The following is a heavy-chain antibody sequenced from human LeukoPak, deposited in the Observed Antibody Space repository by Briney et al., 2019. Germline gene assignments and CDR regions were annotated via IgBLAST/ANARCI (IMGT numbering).Heavy chain of an antibody. J-gene: IGHJ4*02. Sequence: GGSLRLSCAASGFTFSDCYMSWIRQAPGKGLEWVSYISSSSSTIYYADSVKGRFTISRDNAKNSLYLQMNSLRAEDTAVYYCNWDGDVGDYWGQGTLVTVSS. CDR1: GFTFSDCY. CDR2: ISSSSSTI. D-gene: IGHD1-26*01. CDR3: NWDGDVGDY. V-gene: IGHV3-11*04.